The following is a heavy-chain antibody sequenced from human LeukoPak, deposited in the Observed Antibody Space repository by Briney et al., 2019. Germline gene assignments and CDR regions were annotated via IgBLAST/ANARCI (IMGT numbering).Heavy chain of an antibody. CDR2: IPVDGSNK. J-gene: IGHJ4*02. CDR3: AKDKDPWKSTSISDFDY. D-gene: IGHD1-1*01. Sequence: GSLRLSWAAAGFTFSNYGMHWGRQAPGKGLGLGAIIPVDGSNKYYADSVKGRFTISRDNSKNTLYLQMNSLRAEDTAVYFCAKDKDPWKSTSISDFDYWGQGTLVTVSS. V-gene: IGHV3-30*02. CDR1: GFTFSNYG.